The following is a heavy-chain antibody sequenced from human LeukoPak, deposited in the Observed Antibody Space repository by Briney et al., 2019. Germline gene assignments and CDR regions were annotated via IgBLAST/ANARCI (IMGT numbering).Heavy chain of an antibody. CDR1: GGSFSGYY. V-gene: IGHV4-34*01. CDR2: INHSGST. J-gene: IGHJ5*02. Sequence: PSETLSLTCAVYGGSFSGYYWRWIRQPPGKGLEWMGEINHSGSTNYNPSLTSRVNISVDPPKNQFSQKLSSVTAADTAVYYCARGIGEMVRGVIPWFDPWGQGTLVSVSS. CDR3: ARGIGEMVRGVIPWFDP. D-gene: IGHD3-10*01.